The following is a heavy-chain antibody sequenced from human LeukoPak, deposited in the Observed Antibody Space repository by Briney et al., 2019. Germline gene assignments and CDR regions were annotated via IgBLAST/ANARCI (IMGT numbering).Heavy chain of an antibody. J-gene: IGHJ6*03. V-gene: IGHV3-23*01. CDR3: AKDISPPIFGVVPLYMDV. CDR2: ISGSGGST. Sequence: PGGSLRLSCAASGFTFGSYAMSWVRQAPGKGLEWVSAISGSGGSTYYADSVKGRFTISRDNSKNTLYLQMNSLRAEDTAVYYCAKDISPPIFGVVPLYMDVWGKGTTVTVSS. CDR1: GFTFGSYA. D-gene: IGHD3-3*01.